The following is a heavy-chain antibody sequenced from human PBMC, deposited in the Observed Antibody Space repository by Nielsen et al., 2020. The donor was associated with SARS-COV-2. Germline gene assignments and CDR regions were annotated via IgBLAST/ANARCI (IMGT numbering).Heavy chain of an antibody. J-gene: IGHJ4*02. CDR1: GFTFSSYS. V-gene: IGHV3-21*01. CDR2: ISSSSSYI. D-gene: IGHD3-22*01. Sequence: GESLKISCAASGFTFSSYSMNWVRQAPGKGLEWVPSISSSSSYIYYADSVKGRFTISRDNAKNSLYLQMNSLRAEDTAVYYCARDYYYDSSGYYQFDYWGQGTLVTVSS. CDR3: ARDYYYDSSGYYQFDY.